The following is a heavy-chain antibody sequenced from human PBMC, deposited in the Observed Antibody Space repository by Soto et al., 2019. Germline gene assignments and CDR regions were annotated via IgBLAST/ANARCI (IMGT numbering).Heavy chain of an antibody. CDR2: IYYSGST. CDR3: ARELQRVYGGLRYDAFDI. V-gene: IGHV4-31*03. J-gene: IGHJ3*02. Sequence: SETLSLTCTVSGGSISSGGYYWSWIRQHPGKGLEWIGYIYYSGSTYYNPSLKSRVTISVDTSKNQFSLTLSSVTAADTAVYYCARELQRVYGGLRYDAFDIWGQGTMVTVSS. CDR1: GGSISSGGYY. D-gene: IGHD4-17*01.